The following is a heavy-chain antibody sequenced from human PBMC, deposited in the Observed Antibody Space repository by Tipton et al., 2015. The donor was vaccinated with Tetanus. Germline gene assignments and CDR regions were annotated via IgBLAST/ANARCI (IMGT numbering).Heavy chain of an antibody. V-gene: IGHV4-28*01. D-gene: IGHD2-8*01. Sequence: LRLSCSVSGHSVSSTNWWGWIRQPPGKGLEWIGYIYYSGRTYYNPSLKSRVTMSVDTSKNQFSLKLSSVTAVDTAVYYCARKTDGHFPFDDWGQGPLVTVSS. J-gene: IGHJ4*02. CDR3: ARKTDGHFPFDD. CDR2: IYYSGRT. CDR1: GHSVSSTNW.